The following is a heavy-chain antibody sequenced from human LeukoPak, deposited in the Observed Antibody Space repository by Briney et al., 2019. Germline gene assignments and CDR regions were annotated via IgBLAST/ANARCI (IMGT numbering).Heavy chain of an antibody. CDR2: INHSGST. J-gene: IGHJ4*02. CDR1: GGSFSGYY. Sequence: SETLSLTCAVYGGSFSGYYWSRIRQPPGKGLEWIGEINHSGSTNYKSSLKSRVTISVDTSKNQFSLKLSSVTAADTAVYYCARADYSNYTRYWGQGTLVTVSS. V-gene: IGHV4-34*01. D-gene: IGHD4-11*01. CDR3: ARADYSNYTRY.